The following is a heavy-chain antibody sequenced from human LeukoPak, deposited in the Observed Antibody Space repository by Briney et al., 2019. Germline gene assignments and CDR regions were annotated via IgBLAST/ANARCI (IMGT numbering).Heavy chain of an antibody. D-gene: IGHD2-15*01. J-gene: IGHJ4*02. CDR3: ARHYRHCSGGSCSGGFDY. Sequence: SETLSLTCAVSGYSISSGYYWGWIRQPPGKGLEWIGRIYQSGSTYYNPSLKSRVTISVHTSKNTSSLKLSSVTAADTAVYYCARHYRHCSGGSCSGGFDYWGQGTLVTVSS. V-gene: IGHV4-38-2*01. CDR1: GYSISSGYY. CDR2: IYQSGST.